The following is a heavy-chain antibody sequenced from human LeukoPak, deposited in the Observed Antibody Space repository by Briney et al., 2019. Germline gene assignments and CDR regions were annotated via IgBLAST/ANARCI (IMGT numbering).Heavy chain of an antibody. CDR1: GGSIGSYY. J-gene: IGHJ3*02. Sequence: PSETLSLTCTVSGGSIGSYYWSWIRQPPGKGLEWIGYIYYSGSTNYNPSLKSRVTISVDTSKNQFSLKLSSVTAADTAVYYCASLRDGYIPGAFEIWGQGTMVTVSS. V-gene: IGHV4-59*01. D-gene: IGHD5-24*01. CDR2: IYYSGST. CDR3: ASLRDGYIPGAFEI.